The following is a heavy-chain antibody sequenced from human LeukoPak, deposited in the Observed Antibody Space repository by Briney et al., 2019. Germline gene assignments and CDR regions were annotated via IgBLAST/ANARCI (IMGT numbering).Heavy chain of an antibody. V-gene: IGHV3-30*02. CDR3: AKDRPVTNDAFDI. CDR1: GFTFSSYG. D-gene: IGHD4-11*01. CDR2: IRYDGSNK. Sequence: GGSLRLSCAASGFTFSSYGMHWVRQAPGKGLEWVAFIRYDGSNKYYADSVKGRFTISRDNSKNTLYLQMNSLRAEDTAVYYCAKDRPVTNDAFDIWGQGTMVTVSS. J-gene: IGHJ3*02.